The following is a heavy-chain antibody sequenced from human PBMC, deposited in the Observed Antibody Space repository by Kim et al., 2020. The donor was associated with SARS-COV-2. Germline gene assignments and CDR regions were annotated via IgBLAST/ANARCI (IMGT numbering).Heavy chain of an antibody. J-gene: IGHJ6*02. V-gene: IGHV4-59*01. D-gene: IGHD2-15*01. Sequence: HPSLNSRVTISVDTSKNQFSLKLSSVTAADTAVYYCARVGPVGYYYYGMDVWGQGTTVTVSS. CDR3: ARVGPVGYYYYGMDV.